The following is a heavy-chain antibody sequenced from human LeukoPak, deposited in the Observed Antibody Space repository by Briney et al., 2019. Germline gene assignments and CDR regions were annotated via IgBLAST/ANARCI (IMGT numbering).Heavy chain of an antibody. CDR1: GFTFSDYY. D-gene: IGHD3-3*01. V-gene: IGHV3-11*01. CDR3: ARDGSYYDFWSGYYSYYMDV. Sequence: GGSLRLSCAASGFTFSDYYMSWIRQAPGKGLEWVSYISSSGSTIYYADFVKGRFTISRDNAKNSLYLQMNSLRAEDTAVYYCARDGSYYDFWSGYYSYYMDVWGKGTTVTVSS. CDR2: ISSSGSTI. J-gene: IGHJ6*03.